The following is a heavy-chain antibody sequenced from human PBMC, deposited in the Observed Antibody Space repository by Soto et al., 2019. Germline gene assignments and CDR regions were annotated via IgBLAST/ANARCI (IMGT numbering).Heavy chain of an antibody. CDR1: GGSFSGYY. Sequence: KPSETLSLTCAVYGGSFSGYYWSWIRQPPGKGLEWIGEINHSGSTNYNPSLKSRVTISVDTSKNQFSLKLSSVTAADTAVYYCARGCRSGYSGYDSRYGMDVWRQGTTVTVSS. V-gene: IGHV4-34*01. J-gene: IGHJ6*02. D-gene: IGHD5-12*01. CDR3: ARGCRSGYSGYDSRYGMDV. CDR2: INHSGST.